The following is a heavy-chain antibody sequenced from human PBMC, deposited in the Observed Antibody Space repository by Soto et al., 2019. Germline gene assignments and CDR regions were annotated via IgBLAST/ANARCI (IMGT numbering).Heavy chain of an antibody. CDR2: IIPIFGTA. CDR1: GGTFSSYA. D-gene: IGHD3-10*01. CDR3: ARESGGSYYNPDYYYYGMDV. V-gene: IGHV1-69*13. Sequence: SVKVSCKASGGTFSSYAISWLLQAPGQGLEWMGGIIPIFGTANYAQKFQGRVTITADESTSTAYMELSSLRSEDTAVYYCARESGGSYYNPDYYYYGMDVWDQGTTVTVSS. J-gene: IGHJ6*02.